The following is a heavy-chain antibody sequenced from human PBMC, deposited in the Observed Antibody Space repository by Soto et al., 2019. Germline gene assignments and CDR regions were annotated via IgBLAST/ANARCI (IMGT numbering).Heavy chain of an antibody. CDR1: GFTFTSSA. V-gene: IGHV1-58*01. CDR3: AAGRLRFLVPFDP. CDR2: IVVGSGNT. J-gene: IGHJ5*02. D-gene: IGHD3-3*01. Sequence: ASVKVSCKASGFTFTSSAVQWVRQARGQRLEWIGWIVVGSGNTNYAQKFQERVTITRDMSTSTAYMELSSLRSEDTAVYYRAAGRLRFLVPFDPWGQGTLVTVSS.